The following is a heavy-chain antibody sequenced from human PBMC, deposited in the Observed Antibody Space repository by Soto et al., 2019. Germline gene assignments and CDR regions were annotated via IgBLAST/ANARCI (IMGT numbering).Heavy chain of an antibody. J-gene: IGHJ4*02. CDR1: GLIFNKAW. D-gene: IGHD1-1*01. V-gene: IGHV3-15*01. CDR3: ITASLWTFYLDS. Sequence: EVQLAESGGGLIKPGGSVRLSCAASGLIFNKAWMNWVCQAPGKGLEWLGRIRSKSDGGTTYYAAPAKDRISTPRDYSKNTVYLQTNSLTTEDTAKYYCITASLWTFYLDSWAQGTPITVSS. CDR2: IRSKSDGGTT.